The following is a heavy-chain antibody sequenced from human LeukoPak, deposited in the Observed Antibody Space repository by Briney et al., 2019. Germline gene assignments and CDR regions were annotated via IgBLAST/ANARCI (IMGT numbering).Heavy chain of an antibody. J-gene: IGHJ4*02. CDR1: GGSISSSSYY. CDR3: ATTNFDY. V-gene: IGHV4-39*01. CDR2: IYYSGST. Sequence: TSGTLSLTCTVSGGSISSSSYYWGWIRQPPGKGLEWIGSIYYSGSTYYNPSLKSRVTISVDTSKNQFSLKLSSVTAADTAVYYCATTNFDYWGQGTLVTVSS.